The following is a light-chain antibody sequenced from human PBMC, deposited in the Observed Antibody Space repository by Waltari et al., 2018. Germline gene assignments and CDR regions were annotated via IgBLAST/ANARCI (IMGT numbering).Light chain of an antibody. Sequence: QSALTQPASVSGSPGQSVTIFGDGTSNDDGGYNPVSWYQEHPGQAPRVIIYDVSDRPSGVSDRFSGSESGHTASLTISGLQAEDEADYYCSSQSSNDVVLFGGGTKLTVL. CDR3: SSQSSNDVVL. CDR2: DVS. J-gene: IGLJ2*01. CDR1: SNDDGGYNP. V-gene: IGLV2-14*01.